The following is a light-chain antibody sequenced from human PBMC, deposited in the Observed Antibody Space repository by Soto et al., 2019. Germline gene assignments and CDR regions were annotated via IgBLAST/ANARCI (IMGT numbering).Light chain of an antibody. J-gene: IGKJ3*01. V-gene: IGKV3-15*01. Sequence: EIMMTQSPGTLSVSPGDGATISCTASQSVNLNLAWYQQKPGQPPRLLLYGASTRPTGIPVRFRGSGSGTEVFPPTSSLQSEDSAVYYCHQYNSWPRGTFGPGTKVEIK. CDR1: QSVNLN. CDR2: GAS. CDR3: HQYNSWPRGT.